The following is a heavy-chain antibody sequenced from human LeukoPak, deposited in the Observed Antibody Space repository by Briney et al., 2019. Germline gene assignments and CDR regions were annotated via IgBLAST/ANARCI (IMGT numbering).Heavy chain of an antibody. J-gene: IGHJ4*02. CDR2: IYYSGST. CDR3: ARDKRGFGGVIVGDY. V-gene: IGHV4-59*12. CDR1: GGSISSYY. D-gene: IGHD3-16*02. Sequence: PSETLSLTCTVSGGSISSYYWSWIRQPPGKGLEWIGYIYYSGSTNYNPSLKSRVTISVDTSKNQFSLKLSSVTAADTAVYYCARDKRGFGGVIVGDYWGQGTLVTVSS.